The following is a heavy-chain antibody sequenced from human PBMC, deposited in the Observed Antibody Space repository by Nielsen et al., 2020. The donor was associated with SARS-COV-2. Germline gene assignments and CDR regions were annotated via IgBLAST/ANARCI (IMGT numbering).Heavy chain of an antibody. CDR2: IWYDGSNK. V-gene: IGHV3-33*01. D-gene: IGHD6-13*01. CDR1: GFTFSSYG. Sequence: GGSLRLSCAASGFTFSSYGMHWVRQAPGKGLEWVAVIWYDGSNKYYADSVKGRFTISRDNSKNTLYLQMNSLRAEDTAVYYCARETAAGGDYYYYYMDVGGKGTTVTV. CDR3: ARETAAGGDYYYYYMDV. J-gene: IGHJ6*03.